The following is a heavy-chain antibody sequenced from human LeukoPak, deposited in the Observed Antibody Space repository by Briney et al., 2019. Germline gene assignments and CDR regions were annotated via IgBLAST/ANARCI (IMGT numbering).Heavy chain of an antibody. CDR1: GFTFRSYA. V-gene: IGHV3-21*01. J-gene: IGHJ3*02. CDR3: ARARGRSINDAFDI. D-gene: IGHD3-16*01. Sequence: GGSLRLSCAASGFTFRSYAMSWVRQAPGKGLEWVSCISTRSTYIYYADSVKGRFTISRDNAKNSLYLQMNSLRAEDTAVYYCARARGRSINDAFDIWGQGTMVTVSS. CDR2: ISTRSTYI.